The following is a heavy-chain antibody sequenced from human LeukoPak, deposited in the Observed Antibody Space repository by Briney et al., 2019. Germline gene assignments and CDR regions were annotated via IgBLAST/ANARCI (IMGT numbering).Heavy chain of an antibody. D-gene: IGHD1-26*01. Sequence: PSQTLSLTCTVSGGSLSSSNYYWGWIRQPPGKGLEWVGSVYYSGGTYYNPSLKSRVTMSVDTSKNHFSPNLSSVTAADTAVFYCARGSSDYHRPWFDPWGQGILVTVSS. CDR1: GGSLSSSNYY. J-gene: IGHJ5*02. CDR2: VYYSGGT. V-gene: IGHV4-39*07. CDR3: ARGSSDYHRPWFDP.